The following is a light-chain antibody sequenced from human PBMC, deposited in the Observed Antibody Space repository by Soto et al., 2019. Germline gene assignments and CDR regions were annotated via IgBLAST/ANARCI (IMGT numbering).Light chain of an antibody. V-gene: IGKV1-39*01. CDR1: QSISNY. CDR3: QQSYSTPRT. CDR2: AAS. Sequence: DIQMTQSPSSLSASVGDRVTITCRASQSISNYLNWYQQKPGKAPNFLIYAASSLQSGVPSRFSGSGSGTDFTLTISSLQPEDFATYYCQQSYSTPRTFGQGTKVDIK. J-gene: IGKJ1*01.